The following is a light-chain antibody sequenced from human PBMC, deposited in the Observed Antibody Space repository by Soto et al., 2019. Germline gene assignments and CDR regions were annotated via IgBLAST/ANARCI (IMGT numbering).Light chain of an antibody. CDR1: QSVSSN. Sequence: EVVMTQSPATLSLSPGERATLSCRASQSVSSNLAWYQQKPGQAPRLLIYGASTRATGIPARFSGSWSGTEFTLTINSLQAEDFAVYYCQQYDSWPSTFGEGTKVDIK. CDR2: GAS. V-gene: IGKV3-15*01. J-gene: IGKJ4*01. CDR3: QQYDSWPST.